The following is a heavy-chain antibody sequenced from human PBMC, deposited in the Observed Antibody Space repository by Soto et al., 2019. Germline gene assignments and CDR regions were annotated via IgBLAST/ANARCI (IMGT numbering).Heavy chain of an antibody. V-gene: IGHV3-7*05. CDR2: IKPDGSEK. D-gene: IGHD5-12*01. J-gene: IGHJ4*02. CDR1: GFTFSSHW. Sequence: PGGSLRLSCAASGFTFSSHWMSWVRQAPGKGLEWVANIKPDGSEKWYVDSVKGGFTISRDNSKNTVYLQINALRAEDTAVYYCARDVSMVIVAPGYWGQGTLVTVSS. CDR3: ARDVSMVIVAPGY.